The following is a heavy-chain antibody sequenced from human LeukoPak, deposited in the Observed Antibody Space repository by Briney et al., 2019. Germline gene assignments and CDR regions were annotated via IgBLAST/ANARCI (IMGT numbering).Heavy chain of an antibody. J-gene: IGHJ3*02. CDR2: ISSSSSTI. V-gene: IGHV3-48*04. CDR1: GFTFSSYS. Sequence: PGGSLRLSCAASGFTFSSYSMNWVRQAPGKGLEWVSYISSSSSTIYYADSVKGRFTISRDNAKNSLYLQMNSLRAEDTAAYYCARGEQWLVLRSSAFDIWGQGTMVTVSS. D-gene: IGHD6-19*01. CDR3: ARGEQWLVLRSSAFDI.